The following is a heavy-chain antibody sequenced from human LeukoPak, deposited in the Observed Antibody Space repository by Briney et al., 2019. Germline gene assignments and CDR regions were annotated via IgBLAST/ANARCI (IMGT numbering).Heavy chain of an antibody. CDR2: ISGSGGST. J-gene: IGHJ5*02. V-gene: IGHV3-23*01. CDR1: GFNFTSYA. CDR3: AKGGLTICLYNWFDP. Sequence: PGGSLRLSCAASGFNFTSYAMTWVRQAPGKGLERVSAISGSGGSTYYADSVKGRFTISRDNSKNTLYLQMNSLRAEDTAVYYCAKGGLTICLYNWFDPWGQGTLVTVSS. D-gene: IGHD4-11*01.